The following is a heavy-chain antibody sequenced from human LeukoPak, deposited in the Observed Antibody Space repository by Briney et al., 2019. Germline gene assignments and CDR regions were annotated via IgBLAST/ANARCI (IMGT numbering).Heavy chain of an antibody. CDR2: ITGSGATT. D-gene: IGHD2-2*01. V-gene: IGHV3-23*01. J-gene: IGHJ6*02. CDR1: GFTFSRYS. CDR3: AKGRYCDSTTCAYHGLDV. Sequence: GGSLRLSCAASGFTFSRYSMSWVRRAPGKGLEWVSTITGSGATTNYADSVKGRFTISRDNSKNTLSLQGNSLSAEDTAVYYCAKGRYCDSTTCAYHGLDVWGQGTTVTVSS.